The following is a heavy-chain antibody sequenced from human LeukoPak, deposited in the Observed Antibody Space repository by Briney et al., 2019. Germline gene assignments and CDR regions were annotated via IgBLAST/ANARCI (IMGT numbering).Heavy chain of an antibody. D-gene: IGHD6-13*01. Sequence: ASVKVSCKASGYTFTTSGINWVRQAPGQGLEWMGWISGYNGNTNYAQKLQDRVTMTTDTSTSTAYMELSSLRSEDTAVYYCATDEGTQYSSSWYPTTNFDYWGQGTLVTVSS. CDR1: GYTFTTSG. J-gene: IGHJ4*02. V-gene: IGHV1-18*01. CDR3: ATDEGTQYSSSWYPTTNFDY. CDR2: ISGYNGNT.